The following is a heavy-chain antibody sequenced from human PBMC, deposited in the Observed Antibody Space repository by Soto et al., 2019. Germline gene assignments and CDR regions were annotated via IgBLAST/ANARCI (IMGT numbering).Heavy chain of an antibody. V-gene: IGHV3-33*06. CDR1: EFTFSSYG. D-gene: IGHD3-3*01. Sequence: QTGGSLRLSCAASEFTFSSYGMHWVRQSPGKGLEWLAVIWFDGSKKYYADSVKGRFTISRDNSQNTLYLYMKSLRGEDTAVYYCAKEPKGENDFWSGYHLSYNMDVWGQGTTVTVSS. CDR2: IWFDGSKK. CDR3: AKEPKGENDFWSGYHLSYNMDV. J-gene: IGHJ6*02.